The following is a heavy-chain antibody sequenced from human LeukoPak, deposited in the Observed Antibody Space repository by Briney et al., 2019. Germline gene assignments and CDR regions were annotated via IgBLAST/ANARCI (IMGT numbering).Heavy chain of an antibody. CDR2: IFYSGSS. Sequence: KPSETLSLTCSVSGGSISSYYWSGIRQPPGKGLEWIGYIFYSGSSNYNPSLKSRVTMSVDTSENQLSLKLRSVTAADTALYYCARAHTSNWYMDYWGQGTLVTVSS. D-gene: IGHD6-13*01. J-gene: IGHJ4*02. CDR1: GGSISSYY. CDR3: ARAHTSNWYMDY. V-gene: IGHV4-59*01.